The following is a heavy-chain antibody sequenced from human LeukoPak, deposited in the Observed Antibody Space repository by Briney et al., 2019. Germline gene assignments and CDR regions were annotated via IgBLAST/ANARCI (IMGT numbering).Heavy chain of an antibody. V-gene: IGHV4-59*01. J-gene: IGHJ5*02. CDR2: LDYDGNT. CDR3: ARDRAQILNQINWFAP. CDR1: GGSINTYY. D-gene: IGHD2-8*01. Sequence: PSDTLSLTCAVSGGSINTYYWAWIRQPPGKGVKWIGYLDYDGNTNYNPSPKGRGTISVDTSKTHTYLNLASVTAEDTAVYYRARDRAQILNQINWFAPCGQGILVTVSS.